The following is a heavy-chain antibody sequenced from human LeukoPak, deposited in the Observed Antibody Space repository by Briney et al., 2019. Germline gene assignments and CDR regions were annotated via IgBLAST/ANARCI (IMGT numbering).Heavy chain of an antibody. CDR2: INPNSGGT. Sequence: ASVKVSCKASGYTFTGYYMHWDRQAPGQGLEWMGWINPNSGGTNYAQKFQGRVTMTRDTSISTAYMELSRLRSDDTAVYYCARDVAGYCSGGSCHDYWGQGTLVTVSS. V-gene: IGHV1-2*02. CDR3: ARDVAGYCSGGSCHDY. D-gene: IGHD2-15*01. CDR1: GYTFTGYY. J-gene: IGHJ4*02.